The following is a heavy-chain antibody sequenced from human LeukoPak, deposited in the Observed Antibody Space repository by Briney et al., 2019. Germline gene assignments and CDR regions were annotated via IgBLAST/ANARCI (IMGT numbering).Heavy chain of an antibody. D-gene: IGHD7-27*01. J-gene: IGHJ4*02. V-gene: IGHV1-2*02. Sequence: ASVKVSCKASEYTFTDYYVHWVRQAPGQGLEWMGWINPNTGGTNYAQKFQGGVTMTRDTSISTGYMDLSGLRSDDTAVYYCARAKANWGSGDYWGQGTLVTVSS. CDR1: EYTFTDYY. CDR2: INPNTGGT. CDR3: ARAKANWGSGDY.